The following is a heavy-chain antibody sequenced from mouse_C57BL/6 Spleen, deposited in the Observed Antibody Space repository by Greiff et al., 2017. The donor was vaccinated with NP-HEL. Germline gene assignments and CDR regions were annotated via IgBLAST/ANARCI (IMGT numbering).Heavy chain of an antibody. CDR3: ARRGGKGFDY. CDR1: GFTFSDYY. CDR2: ISNGGGST. J-gene: IGHJ2*01. V-gene: IGHV5-12*01. Sequence: DVKLVESGGGLVQPGGSLKLSCAASGFTFSDYYMYWVRQTPEKRLEWVAYISNGGGSTYYPDTVKGRFTISRDNAKNTLYLQMSRLKSEDTAMYYCARRGGKGFDYWGQGTTLTVSS. D-gene: IGHD1-1*02.